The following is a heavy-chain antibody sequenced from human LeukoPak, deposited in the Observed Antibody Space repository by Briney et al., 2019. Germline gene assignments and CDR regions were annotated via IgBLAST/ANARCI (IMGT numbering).Heavy chain of an antibody. Sequence: GGSLRLSCTVSGFTFTDHGMSWVRQVSGKGLEWVSGINKNGGGTGYADSVKGRFTISRGSAKNSLYLQMNSLRAEDTALYYCARVPFSSGSPNQNPVDYWGQGTLVTVSS. CDR3: ARVPFSSGSPNQNPVDY. CDR1: GFTFTDHG. J-gene: IGHJ4*02. V-gene: IGHV3-20*04. D-gene: IGHD3-22*01. CDR2: INKNGGGT.